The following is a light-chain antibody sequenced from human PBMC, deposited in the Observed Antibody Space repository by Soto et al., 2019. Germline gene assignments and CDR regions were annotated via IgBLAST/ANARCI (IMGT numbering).Light chain of an antibody. CDR2: SNN. V-gene: IGLV1-44*01. CDR1: SSNIGSNT. J-gene: IGLJ2*01. Sequence: VLTQPPSASGTPGQRVTISCSGSSSNIGSNTVNWYQQLQGTAPKLLIYSNNQRPSGVPDRFSGSKSGTSASLAISGLQSEDEADYYCAAWDDSLNGVVFGGGTKVTVL. CDR3: AAWDDSLNGVV.